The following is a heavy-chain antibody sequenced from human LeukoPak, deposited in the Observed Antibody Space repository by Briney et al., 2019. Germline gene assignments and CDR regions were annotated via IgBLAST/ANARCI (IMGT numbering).Heavy chain of an antibody. CDR2: THRGGDT. D-gene: IGHD1-1*01. V-gene: IGHV4-61*01. CDR3: ATRDQSRTTAVPPDF. Sequence: PSETLALTCTVSGGSVSSGSYYWSWIRQPPGKGLEWVGETHRGGDTKYNPSLNTRVTISMDYFRNQLSLNLYSVTAADTAVYYCATRDQSRTTAVPPDFWGQGILVTVSS. CDR1: GGSVSSGSYY. J-gene: IGHJ4*02.